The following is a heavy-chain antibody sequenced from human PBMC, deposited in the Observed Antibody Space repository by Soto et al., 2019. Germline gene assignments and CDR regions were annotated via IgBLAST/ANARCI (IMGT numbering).Heavy chain of an antibody. CDR2: INSDGTKT. CDR3: VTLAANSYDWFDP. V-gene: IGHV3-74*01. J-gene: IGHJ5*02. CDR1: GFSFNTYW. Sequence: EVQLVESGGTLVQPGGSLRLSCAASGFSFNTYWMHWVRQAPGKGLVWVSRINSDGTKTTYADSVKGRFTISRDNAKNTVYLHMNSLRAEDTAVYYCVTLAANSYDWFDPWGQGTLVTVSS. D-gene: IGHD6-19*01.